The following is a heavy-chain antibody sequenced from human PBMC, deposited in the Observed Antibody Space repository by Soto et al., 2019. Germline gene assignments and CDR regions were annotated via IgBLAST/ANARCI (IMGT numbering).Heavy chain of an antibody. CDR2: INAGNGNT. J-gene: IGHJ5*02. V-gene: IGHV1-3*01. CDR1: TFTSYA. D-gene: IGHD4-17*01. CDR3: ARMQKHGDYVGVFYWFDP. Sequence: TFTSYAMHWVRQAPGQRLEWMGWINAGNGNTKYSQKFQGRVTITRDTSASTAYMELSSLRSEDTAVYYCARMQKHGDYVGVFYWFDPWGQGTLVTVSS.